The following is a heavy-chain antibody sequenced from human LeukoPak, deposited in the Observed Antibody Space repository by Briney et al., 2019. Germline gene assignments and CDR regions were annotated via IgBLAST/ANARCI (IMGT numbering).Heavy chain of an antibody. CDR2: IYHSGST. J-gene: IGHJ5*02. V-gene: IGHV4-38-2*01. D-gene: IGHD3/OR15-3a*01. CDR3: ARHFGLNWFDP. Sequence: SETLSLTCAVSGYSISSGYYWGWIRQPPGKGMEWIGSIYHSGSTYYNPSLKSRVTISVDTSKNQFSLKLSSVTAGDTAVYYCARHFGLNWFDPWGQGTLVTVSS. CDR1: GYSISSGYY.